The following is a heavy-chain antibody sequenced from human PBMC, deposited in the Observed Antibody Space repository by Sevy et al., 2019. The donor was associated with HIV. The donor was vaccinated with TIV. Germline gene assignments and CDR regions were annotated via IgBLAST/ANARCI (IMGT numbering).Heavy chain of an antibody. CDR1: GGTFSSYA. D-gene: IGHD3-10*01. CDR3: ARPPNGSGTAFDI. Sequence: ASVKVSCKASGGTFSSYAISWVRQAPGQGLEWMGGIIPIFGTANYAQKFQGRVTITADESTSTAYMELSSLRSEDTAVYYCARPPNGSGTAFDIWGQGTMVTVSS. V-gene: IGHV1-69*13. J-gene: IGHJ3*02. CDR2: IIPIFGTA.